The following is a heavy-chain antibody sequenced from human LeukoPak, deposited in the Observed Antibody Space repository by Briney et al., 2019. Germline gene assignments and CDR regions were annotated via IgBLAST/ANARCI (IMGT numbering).Heavy chain of an antibody. Sequence: SETLSLTCTVSGGSIDDHYWNWIRLPPGKGLEWIGYVSYTGSTNYNPSLNSRVTISVDTSRNQFSLRLTSATTADTAVYFCARAKYTSGSFHFDYWGPGTLVTVSS. CDR1: GGSIDDHY. CDR2: VSYTGST. V-gene: IGHV4-59*11. CDR3: ARAKYTSGSFHFDY. D-gene: IGHD5-18*01. J-gene: IGHJ4*02.